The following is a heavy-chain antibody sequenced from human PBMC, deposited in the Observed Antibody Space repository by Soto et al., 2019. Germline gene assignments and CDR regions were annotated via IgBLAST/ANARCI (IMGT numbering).Heavy chain of an antibody. CDR2: ISGSGGST. CDR3: AKVPGGYYDFWSGYYGYYFDY. Sequence: GGSLRLSCAASGFTFSSYAMSWVRQAPGKGLEWVSAISGSGGSTYYADSVKGRFTISRDNSKNTLYLQMNSLRAEDTAVYYCAKVPGGYYDFWSGYYGYYFDYWGQGTLVTVSS. V-gene: IGHV3-23*01. D-gene: IGHD3-3*01. J-gene: IGHJ4*02. CDR1: GFTFSSYA.